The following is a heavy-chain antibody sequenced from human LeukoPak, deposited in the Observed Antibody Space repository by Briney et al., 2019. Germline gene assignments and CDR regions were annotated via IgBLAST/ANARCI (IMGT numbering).Heavy chain of an antibody. Sequence: PGGSLRLSCAASGFTFSSYSMNWVRQAPGKGLEWVSYISSSSSTIYYADSVKGRFTISRDDAKNSPYLQMNSLRAEDTAVYYCARDEDIVVVPAAVDYWGQGTLVTVSS. J-gene: IGHJ4*02. V-gene: IGHV3-48*01. D-gene: IGHD2-2*01. CDR1: GFTFSSYS. CDR3: ARDEDIVVVPAAVDY. CDR2: ISSSSSTI.